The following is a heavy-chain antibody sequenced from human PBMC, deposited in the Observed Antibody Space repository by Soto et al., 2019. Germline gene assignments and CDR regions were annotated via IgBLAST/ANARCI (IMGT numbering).Heavy chain of an antibody. CDR3: ARVRCASTSCLRLDY. V-gene: IGHV4-31*03. J-gene: IGHJ4*02. D-gene: IGHD2-2*01. CDR1: GGSISSSGYY. CDR2: INYSGNT. Sequence: QVQLQESGPGLVKPSQTLSLTCTVSGGSISSSGYYWSRIRRHPGEGLDWIGYINYSGNTHYNPSLRSRVIMSLITSKNQFSLKLNSVSAADTAVYYCARVRCASTSCLRLDYWGQGTLVTVSS.